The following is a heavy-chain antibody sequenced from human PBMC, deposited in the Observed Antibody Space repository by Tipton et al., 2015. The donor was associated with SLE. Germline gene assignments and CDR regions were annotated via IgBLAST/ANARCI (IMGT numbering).Heavy chain of an antibody. Sequence: TLSLTCTVSGGSINSYYWSWVRQPPGKGLEWIGYIYYSGSTNYKPSLKSRVTISVDTSKNQFSLKLNSVTAADTAMYFCARSPGRLRTVDYCGQGTLATVSS. CDR3: ARSPGRLRTVDY. CDR2: IYYSGST. J-gene: IGHJ4*02. CDR1: GGSINSYY. D-gene: IGHD3-16*01. V-gene: IGHV4-59*01.